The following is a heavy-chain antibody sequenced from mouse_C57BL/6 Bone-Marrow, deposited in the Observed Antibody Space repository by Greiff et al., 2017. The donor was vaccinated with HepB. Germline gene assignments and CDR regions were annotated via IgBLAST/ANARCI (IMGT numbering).Heavy chain of an antibody. CDR1: GFSLTSYG. CDR2: IWSGGST. D-gene: IGHD2-12*01. CDR3: ARDLRRYYAMDY. Sequence: QVQLKQSGPGLVQPSQSLSITCTVSGFSLTSYGVHWVRQSPGKGLEWLGVIWSGGSTDYNAAFISRLSISKDNSKSQVFFKMNSLQADDTAIYYCARDLRRYYAMDYWGQGTSVTVSS. J-gene: IGHJ4*01. V-gene: IGHV2-2*01.